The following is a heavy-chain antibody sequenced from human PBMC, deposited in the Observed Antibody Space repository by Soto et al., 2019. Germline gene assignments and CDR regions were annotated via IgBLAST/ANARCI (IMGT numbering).Heavy chain of an antibody. Sequence: EVQLLESGGGLEQPGGSLRLSCAASGFTFSSYAMSWVRQAPGKGLEWVSTIGSSGGSTYYADSVKGRFTISRDNSKNTLSLQMNNLRAEDTAVYYCAKNGQLQYWGQGALVTVSS. V-gene: IGHV3-23*01. CDR1: GFTFSSYA. CDR2: IGSSGGST. D-gene: IGHD1-1*01. CDR3: AKNGQLQY. J-gene: IGHJ4*02.